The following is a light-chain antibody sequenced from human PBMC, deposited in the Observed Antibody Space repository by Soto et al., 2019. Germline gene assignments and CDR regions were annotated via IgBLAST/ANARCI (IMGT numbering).Light chain of an antibody. CDR2: STN. CDR3: LLYYGGQLGV. CDR1: TGAVTSGYY. Sequence: QTVVTQEPSLTVSPGGTVTLTCATNTGAVTSGYYPNWFQQKPGRAPRALIYSTNNKYSWTPARFSGSLLGGKAALTLSGVQPEDEADYYCLLYYGGQLGVFGGGTKRTVL. V-gene: IGLV7-43*01. J-gene: IGLJ2*01.